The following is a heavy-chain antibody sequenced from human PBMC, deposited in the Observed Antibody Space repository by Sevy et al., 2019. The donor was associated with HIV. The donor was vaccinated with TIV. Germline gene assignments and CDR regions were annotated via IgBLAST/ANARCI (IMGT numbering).Heavy chain of an antibody. CDR3: ARDFTGHNGMDV. CDR2: ISYHGRDK. J-gene: IGHJ6*02. Sequence: GGSLRLSCVVSGIIFTSSGMHWVRQAPGKGLEWVAVISYHGRDKFYADSVKGRFTISRDNSKNILYLQMNGLRIEDTAVYYCARDFTGHNGMDVWGQGTMVTVSS. D-gene: IGHD3-9*01. CDR1: GIIFTSSG. V-gene: IGHV3-30*03.